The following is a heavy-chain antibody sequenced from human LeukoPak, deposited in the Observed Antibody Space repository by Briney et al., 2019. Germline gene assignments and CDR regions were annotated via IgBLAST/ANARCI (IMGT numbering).Heavy chain of an antibody. V-gene: IGHV3-30*04. CDR2: ISYDGSNK. D-gene: IGHD2-2*01. CDR1: GFTFSSYV. CDR3: AKDNRGVCSSTSCYSYSNWFDP. J-gene: IGHJ5*02. Sequence: GGSLRLSCAASGFTFSSYVMHWVRQAPGKGLEWVAIISYDGSNKYYADSVKGRFTISRDNSKNTLYLQMNSLRAEDTAVYYCAKDNRGVCSSTSCYSYSNWFDPWGQGTLVTVSS.